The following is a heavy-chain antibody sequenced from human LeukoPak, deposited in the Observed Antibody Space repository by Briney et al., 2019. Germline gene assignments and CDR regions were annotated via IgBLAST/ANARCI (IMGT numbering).Heavy chain of an antibody. D-gene: IGHD4-17*01. V-gene: IGHV3-30*04. CDR3: ARDSSHMITVNGWFDP. J-gene: IGHJ5*02. Sequence: GRSLRLSCAASGFTFNSYAMHWVRQAPGKGLEWVVVISYDGSNKYYADSVKGRFTISRDNSKNTLYLQMNSLRAEDTAVYYCARDSSHMITVNGWFDPWGQGTLVTVSS. CDR1: GFTFNSYA. CDR2: ISYDGSNK.